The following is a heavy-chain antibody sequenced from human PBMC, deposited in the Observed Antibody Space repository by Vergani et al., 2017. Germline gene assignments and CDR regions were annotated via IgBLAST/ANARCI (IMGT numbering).Heavy chain of an antibody. CDR2: IYYSGST. D-gene: IGHD6-6*01. CDR3: ARGNWQLGDFDY. Sequence: QVQLQESGPGLVKPSQTLSLTCTVSGGSISSGGYYWSWIRQHPGKGLEWIGYIYYSGSTYYNPSLKSRVTISVDPSKNQFSLKLSSVTAADTAVYYCARGNWQLGDFDYWGQGTLVTVSS. CDR1: GGSISSGGYY. V-gene: IGHV4-31*03. J-gene: IGHJ4*02.